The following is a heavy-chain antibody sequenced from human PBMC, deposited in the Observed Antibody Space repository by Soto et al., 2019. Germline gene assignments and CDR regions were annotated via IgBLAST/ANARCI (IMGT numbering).Heavy chain of an antibody. CDR1: GYTFTSYA. V-gene: IGHV1-69*13. Sequence: ASVKVSCKASGYTFTSYAMHWVRQAPGQGLEWMGGITPIFGTANYAQKFQGRVTITADESTSTAYMELSSLRSEDTAVYYCARESRYCSGGSCYFLPGIDYWGQGTLVTVSS. D-gene: IGHD2-15*01. CDR2: ITPIFGTA. CDR3: ARESRYCSGGSCYFLPGIDY. J-gene: IGHJ4*02.